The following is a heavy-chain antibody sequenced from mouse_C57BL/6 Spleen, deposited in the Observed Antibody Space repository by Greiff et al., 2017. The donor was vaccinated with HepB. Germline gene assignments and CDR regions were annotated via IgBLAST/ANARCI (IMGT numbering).Heavy chain of an antibody. CDR2: IDPENGDT. V-gene: IGHV14-4*01. CDR1: GFNIKDDY. D-gene: IGHD1-1*01. Sequence: VQLQQSGAELVRPGASVKLSCTASGFNIKDDYMHWVKPRPEQGLEWIGWIDPENGDTEYASKFQGKATITADNSSNTAYLQLSSLTSEDTAVYYCTLRTYARDYWGQGTSVTVSS. CDR3: TLRTYARDY. J-gene: IGHJ4*01.